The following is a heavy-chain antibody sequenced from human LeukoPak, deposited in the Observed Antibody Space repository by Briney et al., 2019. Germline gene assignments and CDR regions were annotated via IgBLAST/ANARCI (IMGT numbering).Heavy chain of an antibody. CDR1: GGSISSGDYY. J-gene: IGHJ5*02. D-gene: IGHD5-18*01. Sequence: SETLSLTCTVSGGSISSGDYYWSWIRQPPGKGLGWIGYIYYSGSTYYNPSLKSRVTISVDTSKNQFSLKLSSVTAADTAVYYCARGRDTAMVSWFDPWGQGTLVTVSS. CDR2: IYYSGST. V-gene: IGHV4-30-4*08. CDR3: ARGRDTAMVSWFDP.